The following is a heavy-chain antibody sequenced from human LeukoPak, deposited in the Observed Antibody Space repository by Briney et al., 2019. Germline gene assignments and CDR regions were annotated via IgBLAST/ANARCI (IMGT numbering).Heavy chain of an antibody. CDR1: GFTFSSYA. CDR2: ISYDGSNK. D-gene: IGHD2-21*02. Sequence: QPGGSLRLSCAASGFTFSSYAMHWVRQAPGKGLEWVAVISYDGSNKYYADSVKGRFTISRDNSKNTLYLQMNSLRAEDTAVYYCAKDYCGGDCSYFDYWGQGTLVTVSS. J-gene: IGHJ4*02. CDR3: AKDYCGGDCSYFDY. V-gene: IGHV3-30*04.